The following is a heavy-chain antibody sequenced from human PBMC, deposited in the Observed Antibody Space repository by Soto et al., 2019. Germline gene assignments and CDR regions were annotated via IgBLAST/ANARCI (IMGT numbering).Heavy chain of an antibody. CDR1: GYTFTSYG. Sequence: QVQLVQSGAEVKKPGASVKVSCKASGYTFTSYGISWVRQAPGQGLEWMGWISAYNGNTNYAPKLEGRVTMTTDTSTSTAYRELRSLRSDDTAVYYGARDGPYGNSREYFQHWGQGTLVTVSS. D-gene: IGHD4-17*01. J-gene: IGHJ1*01. CDR2: ISAYNGNT. V-gene: IGHV1-18*01. CDR3: ARDGPYGNSREYFQH.